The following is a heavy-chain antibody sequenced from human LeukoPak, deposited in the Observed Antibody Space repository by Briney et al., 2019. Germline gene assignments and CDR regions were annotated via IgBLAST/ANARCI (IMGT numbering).Heavy chain of an antibody. CDR1: GLTFRGSA. CDR3: AKVLVLVSANRYYFDY. J-gene: IGHJ4*02. CDR2: ISGSGNST. D-gene: IGHD2-15*01. V-gene: IGHV3-23*01. Sequence: GGSLRLSCAASGLTFRGSAMSRVRQAPGKALEWVSLISGSGNSTYYADSVKGRFTISRDNSKNTLYLQMNSLRAEDTAVYYCAKVLVLVSANRYYFDYWGQGTLVTVSS.